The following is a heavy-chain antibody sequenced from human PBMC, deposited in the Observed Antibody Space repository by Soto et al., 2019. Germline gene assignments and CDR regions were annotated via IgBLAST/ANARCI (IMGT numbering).Heavy chain of an antibody. D-gene: IGHD6-13*01. V-gene: IGHV1-46*01. Sequence: SVKVSCKASGYTFTSYYMHWVRQAPGQGLEWMGIINPSGGSTSYAQKFQGRVTMTRDTSTSTVYMELSSLRSEDTAVYYCAIPEKYSSQIQDYYHGMDVWGQGTTVTVS. CDR1: GYTFTSYY. CDR3: AIPEKYSSQIQDYYHGMDV. CDR2: INPSGGST. J-gene: IGHJ6*02.